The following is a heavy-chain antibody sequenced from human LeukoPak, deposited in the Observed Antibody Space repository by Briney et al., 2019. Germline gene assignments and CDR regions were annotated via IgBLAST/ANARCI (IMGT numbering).Heavy chain of an antibody. CDR2: ISYDGSNE. V-gene: IGHV3-30*18. D-gene: IGHD3-22*01. J-gene: IGHJ4*02. Sequence: GGSLRLSCTASGFTFSNYGMHWVRQAPGKGMEWVAVISYDGSNEYYADSVKGRFTISRDNSKNTLFLQMNSLRPEDTAVYHCAKVALFSGYYPPFDYWGQGTLVTVSS. CDR3: AKVALFSGYYPPFDY. CDR1: GFTFSNYG.